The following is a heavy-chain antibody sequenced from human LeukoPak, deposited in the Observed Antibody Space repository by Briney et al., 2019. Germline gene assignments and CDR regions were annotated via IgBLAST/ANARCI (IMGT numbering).Heavy chain of an antibody. CDR1: GFTFSNYA. J-gene: IGHJ4*02. CDR3: ARDLVAVAGSDGIDY. D-gene: IGHD6-19*01. CDR2: ISYDGSNK. Sequence: GGSLRLSCADSGFTFSNYAMHWVRQTPGKGLEWVAVISYDGSNKYYADSVKGRFTISRDNSKKTLYLQMNSLRAEDTAVYYCARDLVAVAGSDGIDYWGQGTLVTVSS. V-gene: IGHV3-30-3*01.